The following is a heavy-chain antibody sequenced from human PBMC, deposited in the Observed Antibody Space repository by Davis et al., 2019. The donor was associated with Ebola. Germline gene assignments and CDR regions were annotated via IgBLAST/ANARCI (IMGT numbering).Heavy chain of an antibody. CDR3: ARGVSRGSSWYSYYYYYMDV. CDR2: IYHSGST. D-gene: IGHD6-13*01. CDR1: GGTITSTNW. V-gene: IGHV4-4*02. J-gene: IGHJ6*03. Sequence: SETLSLTCAVFGGTITSTNWWTWVRQSPGKGLEWIGEIYHSGSTNYNPSLKSRVTISLNTSKNQFSLKLRSVTAADTATYYCARGVSRGSSWYSYYYYYMDVWGKGTTVTVSS.